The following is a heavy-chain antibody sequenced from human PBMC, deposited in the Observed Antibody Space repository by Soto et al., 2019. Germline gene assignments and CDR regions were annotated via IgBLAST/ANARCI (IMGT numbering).Heavy chain of an antibody. D-gene: IGHD6-13*01. J-gene: IGHJ5*02. CDR1: GGSISSYY. V-gene: IGHV4-59*01. CDR3: ARAAVAAAGGSNWFDP. Sequence: QVQLQESGPGLVKPSETLPLTCTVSGGSISSYYWSWIRQPPGKGLEWIGYIYYSGSTNYNPSLKSRVTISVDTSKNQFSLKLSSVTAADTAVYYCARAAVAAAGGSNWFDPWGQGTLVTVSS. CDR2: IYYSGST.